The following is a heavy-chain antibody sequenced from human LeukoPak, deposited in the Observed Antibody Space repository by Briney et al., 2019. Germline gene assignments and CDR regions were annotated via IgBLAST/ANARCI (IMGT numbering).Heavy chain of an antibody. Sequence: SETLSLTCAVYGGSFSGYYWSWIRQPPGKGLEWTGEINHSGGTNYNPSLKSRVTISVDTSKNQFSLKLSSVTAADTAVYYCARAIAAAVYFDYWGQGTLVTVSS. D-gene: IGHD6-13*01. CDR1: GGSFSGYY. CDR3: ARAIAAAVYFDY. CDR2: INHSGGT. J-gene: IGHJ4*02. V-gene: IGHV4-34*01.